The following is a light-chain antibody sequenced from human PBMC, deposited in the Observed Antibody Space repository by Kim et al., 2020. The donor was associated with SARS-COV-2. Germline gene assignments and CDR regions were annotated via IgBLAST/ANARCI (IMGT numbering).Light chain of an antibody. J-gene: IGLJ2*01. CDR2: KDS. V-gene: IGLV3-25*03. Sequence: SYELRQPPSVSVSPGQTARITCSGDALPKQYAYWYQQKPGQAPVLVIYKDSERPSGIPERFSGSSSGTTVTLTISGVQAEDEADYYCQSADSSGTYVVFGGGTQLTVL. CDR3: QSADSSGTYVV. CDR1: ALPKQY.